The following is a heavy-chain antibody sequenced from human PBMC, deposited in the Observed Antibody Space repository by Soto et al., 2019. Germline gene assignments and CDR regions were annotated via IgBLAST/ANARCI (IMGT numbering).Heavy chain of an antibody. CDR1: GFTFSSYA. D-gene: IGHD6-13*01. CDR2: ISGSGGST. Sequence: PGGSLRLSCAASGFTFSSYAMSWVRQAPGKGLEWVSAISGSGGSTYYEDSVKGRFTISRDNSKNTLYLQMNSLRAEDTAVYYSGKWFTAAADKYNWFDHWGQGTLVTVSS. CDR3: GKWFTAAADKYNWFDH. V-gene: IGHV3-23*01. J-gene: IGHJ5*02.